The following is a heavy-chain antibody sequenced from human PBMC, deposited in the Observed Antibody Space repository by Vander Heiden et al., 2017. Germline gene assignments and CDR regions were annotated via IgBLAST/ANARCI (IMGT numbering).Heavy chain of an antibody. D-gene: IGHD1-26*01. Sequence: QVQLVESGGGVVQPGTSLRLSCAASGFTFSSHGLHWVRQAPGKGLEWVAVIWYDGSNKYYADSVKGRFTISRDNSKNTLYLQMNSLRAEDTAVYYCARDQGRGYFDYWGQGTLVTVSS. CDR3: ARDQGRGYFDY. CDR1: GFTFSSHG. V-gene: IGHV3-33*01. CDR2: IWYDGSNK. J-gene: IGHJ4*02.